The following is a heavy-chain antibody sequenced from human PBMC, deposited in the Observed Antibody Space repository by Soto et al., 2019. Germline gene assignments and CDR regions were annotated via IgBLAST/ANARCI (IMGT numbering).Heavy chain of an antibody. J-gene: IGHJ6*02. Sequence: GESLKISCKGSGYSFTSYWISWVRQMPGKGLEWMGRIDPSDSYTNYSPSFQGHVTISADKSISTAYLQWSSLKASDTAMYYCARLDCYGSGSYYNIPPYGMDVWGQGTTVTVSS. CDR1: GYSFTSYW. V-gene: IGHV5-10-1*01. CDR3: ARLDCYGSGSYYNIPPYGMDV. D-gene: IGHD3-10*01. CDR2: IDPSDSYT.